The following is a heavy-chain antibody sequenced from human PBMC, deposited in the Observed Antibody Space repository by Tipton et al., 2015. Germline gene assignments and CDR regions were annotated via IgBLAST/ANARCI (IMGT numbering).Heavy chain of an antibody. V-gene: IGHV4-59*08. CDR3: ASAYQYLPITTTGTAADY. Sequence: LRLSCRASGFAFSTYALSWIRQPPGKGLEWIGFIYHSGSATYNPTLKSRVTISVDASKNQLSLRLSSVTAADTAVYYCASAYQYLPITTTGTAADYWGQGTLVTVSS. D-gene: IGHD1-1*01. CDR2: IYHSGSA. CDR1: GFAFSTYA. J-gene: IGHJ4*02.